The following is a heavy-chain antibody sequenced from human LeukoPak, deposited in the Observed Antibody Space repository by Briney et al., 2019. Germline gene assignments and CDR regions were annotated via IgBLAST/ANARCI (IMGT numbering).Heavy chain of an antibody. CDR3: TTNSETYYYDSSGYYYEVY. V-gene: IGHV3-15*01. CDR1: GFTFSNAW. D-gene: IGHD3-22*01. Sequence: GGSLRLSCAASGFTFSNAWMSWVSQAPGKGLEWVGRIKSKTDGGTTDYAAPVKGRFTISRDDSKNTLYLQMNSLKTEDTAVYYCTTNSETYYYDSSGYYYEVYWGQGTLVTVSS. J-gene: IGHJ4*02. CDR2: IKSKTDGGTT.